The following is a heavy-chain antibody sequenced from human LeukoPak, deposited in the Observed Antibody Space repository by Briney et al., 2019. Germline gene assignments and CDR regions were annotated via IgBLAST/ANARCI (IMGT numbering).Heavy chain of an antibody. J-gene: IGHJ3*02. CDR2: ISSSGSTI. CDR3: ASATTGTTTPGAFDI. Sequence: GGSLRLSCAASGFTFSDYYMSWIRQAPGKGLEWVSYISSSGSTIYYADSVKGRFTISRDNAKNSLYLQMNSLRAEDTAVYYCASATTGTTTPGAFDIWGQGTMVTVSS. CDR1: GFTFSDYY. V-gene: IGHV3-11*01. D-gene: IGHD1-1*01.